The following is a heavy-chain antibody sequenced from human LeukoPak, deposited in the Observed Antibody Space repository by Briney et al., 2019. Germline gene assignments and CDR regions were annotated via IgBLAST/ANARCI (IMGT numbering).Heavy chain of an antibody. CDR1: GYTFSGHY. CDR2: INPSGGST. CDR3: ARVRIAAAGYFDY. V-gene: IGHV1-46*01. J-gene: IGHJ4*02. D-gene: IGHD6-13*01. Sequence: ASVKVSCKASGYTFSGHYLHWVRQAPGQGLEWMGIINPSGGSTSYAQKFQGRVTMTRDTSTSTVYMELSSLRSEDTAVYYCARVRIAAAGYFDYWGQGTLVTVSS.